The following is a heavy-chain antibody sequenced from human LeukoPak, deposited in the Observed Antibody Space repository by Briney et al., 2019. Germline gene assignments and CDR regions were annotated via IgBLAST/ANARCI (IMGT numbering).Heavy chain of an antibody. J-gene: IGHJ4*02. D-gene: IGHD3-22*01. CDR1: GYTLTELS. V-gene: IGHV1-24*01. CDR2: FDPEGGET. Sequence: ASVKVSCKVSGYTLTELSMHWVRQAPGKGLEWMGGFDPEGGETIYAQKFQGRVTMTEDTSTDTAYMELSSLRSEDTAVYYCATSTRSGYYQWGLDYWGQGTLVTVSS. CDR3: ATSTRSGYYQWGLDY.